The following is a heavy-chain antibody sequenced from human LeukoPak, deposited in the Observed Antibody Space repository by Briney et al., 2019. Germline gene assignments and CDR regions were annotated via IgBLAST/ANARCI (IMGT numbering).Heavy chain of an antibody. D-gene: IGHD4-17*01. CDR3: ARDHTGAFDI. J-gene: IGHJ3*02. Sequence: PSETLSLTCTVSGGSISSGGYYWSWIRQHPGKGLEWIGYIYYSGSTYCNPSLKCRVTISVDTSKNQFSLKLSSVTAADTAVYYCARDHTGAFDIWGQGTMVTVSS. V-gene: IGHV4-31*03. CDR1: GGSISSGGYY. CDR2: IYYSGST.